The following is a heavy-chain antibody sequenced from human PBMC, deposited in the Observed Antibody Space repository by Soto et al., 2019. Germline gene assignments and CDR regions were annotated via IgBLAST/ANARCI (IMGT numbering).Heavy chain of an antibody. CDR3: ARDRYGANPPRFFDY. CDR1: GYTFTSYG. Sequence: VQMVQSGAEVRKPGASVKVSCKTSGYTFTSYGVSWVRQAPGQGLEWLGWISHFDGDTKYAQRVQGRATLTTDKTTTAFMALRSLRPDDTAVYFCARDRYGANPPRFFDYWGQGTLVTVSS. J-gene: IGHJ4*02. D-gene: IGHD4-17*01. CDR2: ISHFDGDT. V-gene: IGHV1-18*01.